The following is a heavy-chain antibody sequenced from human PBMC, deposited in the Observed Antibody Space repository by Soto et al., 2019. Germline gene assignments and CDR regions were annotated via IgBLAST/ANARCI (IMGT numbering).Heavy chain of an antibody. CDR2: IIPIFGTA. V-gene: IGHV1-69*13. J-gene: IGHJ6*02. Sequence: VKVSCKASGGTFSSYAISWVRQASGQGLEWMGGIIPIFGTANYAQKFQGRVTITADESTSTAYMELSSLRSEDTAVYYCATSIDRYRSSTSCKYYYYYGMDVWGQGTTVTVSS. D-gene: IGHD2-2*01. CDR1: GGTFSSYA. CDR3: ATSIDRYRSSTSCKYYYYYGMDV.